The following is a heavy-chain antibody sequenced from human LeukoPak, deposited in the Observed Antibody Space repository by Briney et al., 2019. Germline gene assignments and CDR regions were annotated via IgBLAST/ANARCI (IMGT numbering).Heavy chain of an antibody. CDR3: ARDLYTAMGIGFGY. J-gene: IGHJ4*02. CDR2: ISSSSSYI. D-gene: IGHD5-18*01. CDR1: GFTFSSYS. V-gene: IGHV3-21*01. Sequence: GGSLRLSCAASGFTFSSYSMNWVRQAPGKGLEWVSSISSSSSYIYYADSVKGRFTISRDNAKNSLYLQVNSLRAEDTAVYYCARDLYTAMGIGFGYWGQGTLVTVSS.